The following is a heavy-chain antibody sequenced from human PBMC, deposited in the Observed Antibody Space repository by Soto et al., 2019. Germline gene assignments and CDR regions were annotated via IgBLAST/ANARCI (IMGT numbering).Heavy chain of an antibody. CDR1: GYTFTNYW. Sequence: GESLKISCKGSGYTFTNYWIGWVRQMPGKGPEWMGIIYPGDSDTKYNPSFQGQVTITADKSITTTYLQWSSLKASDTAIYYCAASIFYYGMDVWGQGTTVTVSS. V-gene: IGHV5-51*01. J-gene: IGHJ6*02. CDR2: IYPGDSDT. CDR3: AASIFYYGMDV.